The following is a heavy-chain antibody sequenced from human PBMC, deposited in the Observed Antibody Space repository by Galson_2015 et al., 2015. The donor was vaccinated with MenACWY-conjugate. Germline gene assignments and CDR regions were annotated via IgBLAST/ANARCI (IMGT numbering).Heavy chain of an antibody. J-gene: IGHJ6*03. CDR2: IYSGGST. CDR1: GLIVSNNY. V-gene: IGHV3-53*01. D-gene: IGHD5-12*01. Sequence: SLRLSCAASGLIVSNNYMRWVRQAPGKGLEWVSVIYSGGSTYYADSMKGRVTISRDNAKNTVYLQMNSLRAEDTAVYYCARVLLRDIRTWEGYSHYYMDVWGKGTTDTVSS. CDR3: ARVLLRDIRTWEGYSHYYMDV.